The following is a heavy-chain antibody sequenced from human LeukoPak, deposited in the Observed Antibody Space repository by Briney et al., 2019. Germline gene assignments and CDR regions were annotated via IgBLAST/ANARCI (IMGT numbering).Heavy chain of an antibody. CDR3: ARIASSTWKNFDY. D-gene: IGHD6-13*01. V-gene: IGHV3-23*01. CDR2: ISGTGGTT. CDR1: GFTFSSYA. Sequence: PGGSLRLSCAASGFTFSSYAISWVRQAPGEGLEWVSTISGTGGTTYYADSVKGRFTISRDNSKNTLYLQMNSLGAEDTAIYYCARIASSTWKNFDYWAQGTLVTVSS. J-gene: IGHJ4*02.